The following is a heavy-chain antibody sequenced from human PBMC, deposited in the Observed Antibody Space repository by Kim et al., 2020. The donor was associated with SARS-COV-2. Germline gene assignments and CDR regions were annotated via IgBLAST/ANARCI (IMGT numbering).Heavy chain of an antibody. D-gene: IGHD2-2*01. CDR1: GFTFSSYA. J-gene: IGHJ4*02. CDR2: ITGSGGIT. Sequence: GGSLRLSCAASGFTFSSYAMNWVRQAPGKGLEYVSAITGSGGITYYADSVKGRFTISRDTSKNTRYLQMNSLRAEARALYYCARVKPPGGYDYWGQGTLVTVSS. CDR3: ARVKPPGGYDY. V-gene: IGHV3-23*01.